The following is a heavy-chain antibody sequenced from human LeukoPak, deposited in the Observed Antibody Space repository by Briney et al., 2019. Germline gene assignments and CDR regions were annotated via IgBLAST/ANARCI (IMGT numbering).Heavy chain of an antibody. Sequence: PSETLSLTCTVSGGSISSGGYHWIWLRQHPGQGLDWIGYIYYSGSTYYNPYLKSGVTISVDTSKVQFSLKLSSVTAADTAVYYCARAPVEFGELSYYFDYWGQGTLVTVSS. V-gene: IGHV4-31*03. CDR1: GGSISSGGYH. D-gene: IGHD3-10*01. J-gene: IGHJ4*02. CDR3: ARAPVEFGELSYYFDY. CDR2: IYYSGST.